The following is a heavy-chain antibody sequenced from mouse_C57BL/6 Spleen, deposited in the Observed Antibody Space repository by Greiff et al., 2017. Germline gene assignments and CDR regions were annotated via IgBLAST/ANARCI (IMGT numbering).Heavy chain of an antibody. CDR2: INPDSSTI. D-gene: IGHD1-1*01. CDR1: GVDFSRYW. J-gene: IGHJ4*01. Sequence: TASGVDFSRYWMSWVRRAPGKGLEWIGEINPDSSTINYAPSLKDKFIISRDNAKNTLYLQMSKVRSEDTALYYCASSYGSTYYAMDYWGQGTSVTVSS. V-gene: IGHV4-1*01. CDR3: ASSYGSTYYAMDY.